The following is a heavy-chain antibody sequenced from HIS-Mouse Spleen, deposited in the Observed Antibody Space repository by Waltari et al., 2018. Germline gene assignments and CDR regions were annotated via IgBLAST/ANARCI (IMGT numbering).Heavy chain of an antibody. V-gene: IGHV3-21*01. Sequence: EVQLVESGGGLVKPGGSLRLSCAASVFTFSSYSMNWVRQAPGKGLEWVSSNSSSSSYQYYAASVKGRFTISRDNAKNSLYLQMNSLRAEDTAVYYCARDRGDYWGQGTLVTVSS. CDR2: NSSSSSYQ. D-gene: IGHD3-16*01. J-gene: IGHJ4*02. CDR1: VFTFSSYS. CDR3: ARDRGDY.